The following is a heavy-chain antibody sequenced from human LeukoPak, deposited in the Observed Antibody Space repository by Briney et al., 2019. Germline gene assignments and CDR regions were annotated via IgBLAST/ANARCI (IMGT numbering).Heavy chain of an antibody. J-gene: IGHJ4*02. CDR1: GFSLTTGVA. V-gene: IGHV2-5*02. Sequence: SGPALVKPTQTLTLTCTFSGFSLTTGVAVAWIRQPPGKALEWIALTFWDDEKRYSSSLESRLTITKYTSRNQVVLTMTNVDPADTATYFCAQRRRYCIGGTCAYNFDQWGQGVLVTVSS. CDR2: TFWDDEK. D-gene: IGHD2-15*01. CDR3: AQRRRYCIGGTCAYNFDQ.